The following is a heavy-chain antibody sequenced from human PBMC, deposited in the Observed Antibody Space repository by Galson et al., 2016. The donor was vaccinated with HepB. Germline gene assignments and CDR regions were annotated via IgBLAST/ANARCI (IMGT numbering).Heavy chain of an antibody. V-gene: IGHV4-34*01. CDR3: TRAAGSGNAHFSIHYYYYGMDF. CDR1: DGIFSGYY. J-gene: IGHJ6*02. D-gene: IGHD3-10*01. Sequence: SETLSLTCSVPDGIFSGYYWIWIRRDPGKGLQWIGEFSLSVSPNSNPSLTSLATISVDTSNKHFSLRLSSVTAADSAVYYCTRAAGSGNAHFSIHYYYYGMDFWGQGTTVTVSS. CDR2: FSLSVSP.